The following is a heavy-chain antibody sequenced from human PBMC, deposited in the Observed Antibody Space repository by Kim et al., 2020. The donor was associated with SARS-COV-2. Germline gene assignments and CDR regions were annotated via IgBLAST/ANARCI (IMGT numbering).Heavy chain of an antibody. Sequence: SETLSLTCAVYGGSFSGYYWSWIRQPPGKGLEWIGEINHSGSTNYNPSLKSRVTISVDTSKNQFSLKLSSVTAADTAVYYCARRYIAAAGTYYYYGMDV. CDR2: INHSGST. CDR3: ARRYIAAAGTYYYYGMDV. CDR1: GGSFSGYY. D-gene: IGHD6-13*01. J-gene: IGHJ6*01. V-gene: IGHV4-34*01.